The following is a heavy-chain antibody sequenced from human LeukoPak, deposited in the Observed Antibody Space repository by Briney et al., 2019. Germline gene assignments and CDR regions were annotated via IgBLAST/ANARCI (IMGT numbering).Heavy chain of an antibody. CDR3: ARVNCSSTSCRSKFLDY. D-gene: IGHD2-2*01. J-gene: IGHJ4*02. Sequence: ASVKVPCKASGYTFTNYDINWVRQATGQGLEWMGWMNPNSGNTGYAQKFQDRVTMTRNASISTAYMELSSLRSEDTAFYYCARVNCSSTSCRSKFLDYWGQGTLVTVSS. CDR2: MNPNSGNT. V-gene: IGHV1-8*01. CDR1: GYTFTNYD.